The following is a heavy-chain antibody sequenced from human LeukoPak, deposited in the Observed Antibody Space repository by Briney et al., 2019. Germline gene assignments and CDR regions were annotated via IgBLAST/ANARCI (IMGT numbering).Heavy chain of an antibody. CDR2: ISAYNGNT. CDR1: GYTFTNYG. J-gene: IGHJ4*02. D-gene: IGHD5-24*01. CDR3: ARDPRTEDGYNLRGFDY. V-gene: IGHV1-18*01. Sequence: ASVKVSCKTSGYTFTNYGINWVRQAPGQGLEWMGWISAYNGNTNYAQRFQGRVTMTTDTSTSTAYMDLRSLSSDDTAVYYCARDPRTEDGYNLRGFDYWGQGTLVTVSS.